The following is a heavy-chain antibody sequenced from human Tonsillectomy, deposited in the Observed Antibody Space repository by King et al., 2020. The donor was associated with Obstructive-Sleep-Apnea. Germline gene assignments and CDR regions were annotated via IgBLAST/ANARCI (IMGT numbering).Heavy chain of an antibody. CDR1: GFTFSSYA. Sequence: VQLVESGGGVVQPGRSLRLSCAASGFTFSSYAMHWVRQAPGKGLEWVAVISYDGSNKYYADSVKGRFTISRDNSKNTLYLQMNSLRAEDTAVYYCARGLGWIGYFAKGNWFDPWGQGTLVTVSS. J-gene: IGHJ5*02. CDR3: ARGLGWIGYFAKGNWFDP. CDR2: ISYDGSNK. D-gene: IGHD3-3*01. V-gene: IGHV3-30*04.